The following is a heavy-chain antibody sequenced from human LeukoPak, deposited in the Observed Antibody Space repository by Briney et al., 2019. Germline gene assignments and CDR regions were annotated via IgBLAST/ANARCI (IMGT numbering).Heavy chain of an antibody. CDR2: SRSKAKRFTT. D-gene: IGHD6-19*01. CDR1: GFTLSDHY. CDR3: ARSDTAVTGTGDY. V-gene: IGHV3-72*01. J-gene: IGHJ4*02. Sequence: GGSLRLSCAASGFTLSDHYIDWVRQAPGKGLEWVARSRSKAKRFTTEYVASVKGRFTISRDDSEKSVYLQMNSLKSEDTAVYYCARSDTAVTGTGDYWGQGTLVTVSS.